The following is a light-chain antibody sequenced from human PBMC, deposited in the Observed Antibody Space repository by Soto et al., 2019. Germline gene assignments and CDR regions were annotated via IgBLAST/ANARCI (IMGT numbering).Light chain of an antibody. Sequence: DIVMTQSPASLSVSPGERAALSCRASDNVRRNLAWYQQKPGQAPRLLIHGASTMATGTPARFSGSGSETEFTLTISSLQSEDFAVYYCQQYNDWWTFGQGTKVDIK. CDR1: DNVRRN. V-gene: IGKV3-15*01. J-gene: IGKJ1*01. CDR2: GAS. CDR3: QQYNDWWT.